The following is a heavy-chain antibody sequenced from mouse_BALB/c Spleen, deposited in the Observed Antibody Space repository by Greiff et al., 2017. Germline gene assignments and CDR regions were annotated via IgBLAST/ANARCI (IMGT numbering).Heavy chain of an antibody. D-gene: IGHD1-1*01. CDR1: GFNIKDTY. V-gene: IGHV14-3*02. J-gene: IGHJ4*01. CDR2: IDPANGNT. CDR3: ASNDYGSSYYAMDY. Sequence: DVQLQESGAELVKPGASVKLSCTASGFNIKDTYMHWVKQRPEQGLEWIGRIDPANGNTKYDPKFQGKATITADTSSNTAYLQLSSLTSEDTAVYYCASNDYGSSYYAMDYWGQGTSVTVSS.